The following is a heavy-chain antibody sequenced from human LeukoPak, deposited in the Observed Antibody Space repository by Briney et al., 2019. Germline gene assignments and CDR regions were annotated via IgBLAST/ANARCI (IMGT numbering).Heavy chain of an antibody. D-gene: IGHD3-10*01. CDR3: ARGSAGIYYYYGMDV. CDR1: GYTFTSYD. V-gene: IGHV1-8*02. CDR2: MNPNSGNT. J-gene: IGHJ6*02. Sequence: ASVKVSCTASGYTFTSYDINWVRQATGQGLEWMGWMNPNSGNTGYAQKFQGRVTMTRNTSISTAYMELSSLRSEDTAVYYCARGSAGIYYYYGMDVWGQGTTVTVSS.